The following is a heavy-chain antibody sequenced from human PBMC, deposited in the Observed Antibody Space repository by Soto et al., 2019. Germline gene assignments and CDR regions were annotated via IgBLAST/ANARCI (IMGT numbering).Heavy chain of an antibody. CDR1: GFTFSSYA. V-gene: IGHV3-30-3*01. J-gene: IGHJ4*02. Sequence: QVQLVESGGGVVQPGRSLRLSCEASGFTFSSYAMHWVRQAPGKGLEWVAVISYDGSNKYYADSVKGRFTISRDNSKNTLYLQMNSLRAEDTAVYYCARHPGGTGYSYGWHFDYWGQGTLVTVSS. CDR3: ARHPGGTGYSYGWHFDY. D-gene: IGHD5-18*01. CDR2: ISYDGSNK.